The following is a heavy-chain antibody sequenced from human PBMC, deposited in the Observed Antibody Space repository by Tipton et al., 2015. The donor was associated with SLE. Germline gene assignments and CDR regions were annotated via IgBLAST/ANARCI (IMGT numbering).Heavy chain of an antibody. J-gene: IGHJ4*02. CDR2: IYHSGST. CDR3: TRGQDEYKGGNY. V-gene: IGHV4-38-2*01. CDR1: GYSISSGYY. Sequence: TLSLTCAVSGYSISSGYYWGWIRQPPGKGLEWIGSIYHSGSTYYNPSLKSRVTISVDTSKNQFSLQLTPVTAADTAVYYCTRGQDEYKGGNYWGPGTLVTVSS. D-gene: IGHD5-24*01.